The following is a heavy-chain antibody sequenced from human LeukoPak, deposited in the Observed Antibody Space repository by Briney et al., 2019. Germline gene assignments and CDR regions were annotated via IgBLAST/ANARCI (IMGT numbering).Heavy chain of an antibody. CDR2: INPSGGST. CDR3: ARCDSDEPNWFDP. J-gene: IGHJ5*02. CDR1: GYTFTSYY. D-gene: IGHD4-17*01. Sequence: ASVKVSCKASGYTFTSYYMHWVRQAPGQGLEWMGIINPSGGSTSYAQKFQGRVTMTRDTSTSTVYMELRSLRSDDTAVYYCARCDSDEPNWFDPWGQGTLVTVSS. V-gene: IGHV1-46*01.